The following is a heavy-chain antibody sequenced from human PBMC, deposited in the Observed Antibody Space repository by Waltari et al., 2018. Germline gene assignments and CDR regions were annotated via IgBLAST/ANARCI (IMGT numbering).Heavy chain of an antibody. Sequence: QVQLQESGPGLVKPSQTLSLTCTVSGGSISSGGYYWSWIRQHPGKGLEWIGYIYHSGSTYYNPSLKSRVTISVDRSKNQFSRKLSSVTAADTAVYYCARAIAAAGTDWGQGTLVTVSS. V-gene: IGHV4-31*03. CDR1: GGSISSGGYY. J-gene: IGHJ4*02. CDR2: IYHSGST. CDR3: ARAIAAAGTD. D-gene: IGHD6-13*01.